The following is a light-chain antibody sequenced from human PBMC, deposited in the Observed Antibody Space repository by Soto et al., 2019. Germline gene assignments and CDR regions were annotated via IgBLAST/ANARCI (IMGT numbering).Light chain of an antibody. CDR3: EQYATSQCS. Sequence: EVVLTQSPGTLSLSPGERATLSCRASQSVSRSYRAWYQQQPGQAPRLLIYDTSTRATGIPDRFNGSGSGTDFTLTISRLEPEDFADYYCEQYATSQCSFGQGTQVEFK. CDR1: QSVSRSY. J-gene: IGKJ2*04. CDR2: DTS. V-gene: IGKV3-20*01.